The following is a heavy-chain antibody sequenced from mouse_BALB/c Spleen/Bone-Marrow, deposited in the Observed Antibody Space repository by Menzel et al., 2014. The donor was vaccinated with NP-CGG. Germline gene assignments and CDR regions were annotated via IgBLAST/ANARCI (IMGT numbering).Heavy chain of an antibody. Sequence: VQLQQSGAELARPGASVKMSCQASGYTFTRYTMHWEKQRPGQGLEWIGYIIPSSGYTNYNQKFKDMATLTADKSSSTAYMQLSSLTSEDSAVYYCTIRYYAMDYWGQGTSVTVSS. CDR1: GYTFTRYT. V-gene: IGHV1-4*01. D-gene: IGHD1-1*01. J-gene: IGHJ4*01. CDR3: TIRYYAMDY. CDR2: IIPSSGYT.